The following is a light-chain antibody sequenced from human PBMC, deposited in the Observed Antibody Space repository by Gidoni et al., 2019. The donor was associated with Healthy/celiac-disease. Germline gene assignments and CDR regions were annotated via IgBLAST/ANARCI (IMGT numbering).Light chain of an antibody. CDR1: KLGDKY. CDR3: QAWDSSTDVV. J-gene: IGLJ2*01. V-gene: IGLV3-1*01. Sequence: SYEMTQRPSVSVSPGQTASITGSGEKLGDKYACWYQQKPGQSPVLVIYQDSKRHSGIPERFSGSNSGNTATLTISGTQAMDDADYYCQAWDSSTDVVFGGGTKLTVL. CDR2: QDS.